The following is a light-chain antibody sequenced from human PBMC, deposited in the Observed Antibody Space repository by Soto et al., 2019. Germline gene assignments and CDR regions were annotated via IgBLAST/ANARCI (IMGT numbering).Light chain of an antibody. CDR1: SSNIGAEYD. CDR2: GDN. CDR3: AAWDDSLTSYV. J-gene: IGLJ1*01. Sequence: QSVLTQPPSVSGAPGQRVAISCTGSSSNIGAEYDVHWYQQLPGTAPKRLIYGDNNRPSGVPDRFSGSKSGTSASLAISGLRPEDEADYYCAAWDDSLTSYVFGTGTKVTVL. V-gene: IGLV1-40*01.